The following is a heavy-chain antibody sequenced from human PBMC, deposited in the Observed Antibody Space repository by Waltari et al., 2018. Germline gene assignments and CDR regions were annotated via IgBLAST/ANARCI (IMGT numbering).Heavy chain of an antibody. CDR2: INPDGRTT. D-gene: IGHD1-26*01. V-gene: IGHV3-74*01. Sequence: EVQLVESGGGLVQPGGSRHPSCAVSGITVIHTLFSWVRQTPGKGLMWVSRINPDGRTTNYADSVTGRFTISRDNAKNMVYLQMHSLGAEDTAVYYCATAGNYRFDFWGQGTLVTVSP. J-gene: IGHJ4*02. CDR3: ATAGNYRFDF. CDR1: GITVIHTL.